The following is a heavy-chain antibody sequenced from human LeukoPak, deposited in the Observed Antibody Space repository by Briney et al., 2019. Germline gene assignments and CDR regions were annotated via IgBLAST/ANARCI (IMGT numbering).Heavy chain of an antibody. V-gene: IGHV4-59*01. CDR2: IHNSGST. J-gene: IGHJ4*02. CDR1: GGSISSYF. Sequence: SETLSLTCTVSGGSISSYFWNWIRQPPGKGLEWIGYIHNSGSTNYNPSLKSRVTISADTSKNQVSLKLSSVTAADTAVYYCARGCRTTSCYAADYWGQGTQVTVSS. CDR3: ARGCRTTSCYAADY. D-gene: IGHD2-2*01.